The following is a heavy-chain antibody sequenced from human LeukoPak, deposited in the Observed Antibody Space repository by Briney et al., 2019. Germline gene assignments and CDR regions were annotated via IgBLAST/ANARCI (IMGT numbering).Heavy chain of an antibody. D-gene: IGHD3-3*01. CDR2: IIPIFGTA. V-gene: IGHV1-69*13. CDR1: GGTFNNYA. J-gene: IGHJ5*02. Sequence: SVKVSCKASGGTFNNYAISWVRQAPGQGLEWMGGIIPIFGTANYAQKFQGRVTITADESTSTAYMELSSLRSEDTAVYYCARNSDFWSGYYSAWGQGTLVTVSS. CDR3: ARNSDFWSGYYSA.